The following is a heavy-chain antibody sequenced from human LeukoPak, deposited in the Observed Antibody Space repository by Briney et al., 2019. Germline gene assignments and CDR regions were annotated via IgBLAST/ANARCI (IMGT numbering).Heavy chain of an antibody. V-gene: IGHV1-2*02. CDR1: GYTLSGTGRY. J-gene: IGHJ4*02. Sequence: ASVKVSCKDSGYTLSGTGRYLYWLRQAPGQGLECMGWIYPNNGATAYAQKFQGRVAMTRDTSITTAYMELSRLRPDDTAVYYCARDGPAQMVDFDYWGQGTLVTVSS. D-gene: IGHD3-10*01. CDR2: IYPNNGAT. CDR3: ARDGPAQMVDFDY.